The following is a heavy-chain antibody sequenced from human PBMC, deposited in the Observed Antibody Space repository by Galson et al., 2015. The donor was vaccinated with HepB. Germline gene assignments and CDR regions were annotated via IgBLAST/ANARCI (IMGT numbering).Heavy chain of an antibody. CDR3: ARDGAVAGTDYYYYYGMDV. CDR2: TYYRSKWYN. J-gene: IGHJ6*02. CDR1: GDSVSSNSAA. Sequence: CAISGDSVSSNSAAWNWIRQSPSRGLEWLGRTYYRSKWYNDYAVSVKSRITINPDTSKNQFSLQLNSVTPEDTAVYYCARDGAVAGTDYYYYYGMDVWGQGTTVTVSS. V-gene: IGHV6-1*01. D-gene: IGHD6-19*01.